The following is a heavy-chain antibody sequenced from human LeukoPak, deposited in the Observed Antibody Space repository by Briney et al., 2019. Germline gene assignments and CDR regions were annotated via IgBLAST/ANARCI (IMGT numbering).Heavy chain of an antibody. CDR2: IRYDGSNK. Sequence: GGSLRLSCAASGFTFSSYGMHWVRQAPGKGLEWVAFIRYDGSNKYYADSVKGRFTISRDNSKNTLYLQMNSLRAEDTAVYYCAKEPKSYYYDSSGYLVYWGQGTLVTVSS. D-gene: IGHD3-22*01. V-gene: IGHV3-30*02. CDR1: GFTFSSYG. CDR3: AKEPKSYYYDSSGYLVY. J-gene: IGHJ4*02.